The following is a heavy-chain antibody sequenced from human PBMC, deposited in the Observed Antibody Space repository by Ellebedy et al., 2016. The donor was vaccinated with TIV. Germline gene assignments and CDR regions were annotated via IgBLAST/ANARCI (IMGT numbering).Heavy chain of an antibody. Sequence: SETLSITXNVSGGSISRDYYRAWIRQSPGKGLEWIASIISSGSLYQNPSLQSRVTVSVDTSKDQFFLKMNSVTAADTAMYYCATQRPSLAFDLWGQGSLVTVSS. CDR1: GGSISRDYY. CDR2: IISSGSL. D-gene: IGHD5-18*01. V-gene: IGHV4-39*07. J-gene: IGHJ4*02. CDR3: ATQRPSLAFDL.